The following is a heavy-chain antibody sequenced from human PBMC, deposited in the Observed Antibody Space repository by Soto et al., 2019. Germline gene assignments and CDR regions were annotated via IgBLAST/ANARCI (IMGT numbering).Heavy chain of an antibody. Sequence: QVHLVQSGAEVKKPGASVNVSCRASGYTITSYGITWVRQAPGQGLEWMGWISAHNGNTDYAQKLQGRVIVTRDTSTSTAYMELRSLRSDDTAVYYCARGRYGDYWGQGALVTVSS. CDR3: ARGRYGDY. D-gene: IGHD1-1*01. J-gene: IGHJ4*02. V-gene: IGHV1-18*01. CDR2: ISAHNGNT. CDR1: GYTITSYG.